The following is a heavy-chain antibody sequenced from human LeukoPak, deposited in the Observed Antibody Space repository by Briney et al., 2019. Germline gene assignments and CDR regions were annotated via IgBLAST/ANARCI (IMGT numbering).Heavy chain of an antibody. Sequence: ASVKVSCKASGYTFTSYAMHWVRRAPGQRLEWMGWINAGNGNTKYSQKFQGRVTITRDTSASTAYMELSSLRSEDTAVYYCARVALLWFGELSYYFDYWGQGTLVTVSS. V-gene: IGHV1-3*01. CDR1: GYTFTSYA. CDR2: INAGNGNT. CDR3: ARVALLWFGELSYYFDY. J-gene: IGHJ4*02. D-gene: IGHD3-10*01.